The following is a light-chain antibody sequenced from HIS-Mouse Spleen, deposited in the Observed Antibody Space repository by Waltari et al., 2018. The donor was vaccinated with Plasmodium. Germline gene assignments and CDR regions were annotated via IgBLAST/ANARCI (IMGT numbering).Light chain of an antibody. CDR3: QKYNSAPPLT. J-gene: IGKJ4*01. Sequence: DIQMTHSPSSLSASVGDRVTITCRASQGISNYLAVYQQKPGKVPKLLIFVASTLHSGVSSRFSGSGSGTDFTLTISSLQPEDVATSYCQKYNSAPPLTFGGGTKVEIK. CDR1: QGISNY. V-gene: IGKV1-27*01. CDR2: VAS.